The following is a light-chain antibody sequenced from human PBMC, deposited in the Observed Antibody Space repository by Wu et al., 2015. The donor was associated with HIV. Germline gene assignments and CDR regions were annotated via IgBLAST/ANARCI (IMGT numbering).Light chain of an antibody. Sequence: LQMTQSPSSLSASVGDRVTITCRASQGIRDDLGWYQQKPGKAPKLLISAVSRLQSGVPSRFSGSGSGTQFTLTITSLQPEDFATYYCLQYYSYPRTFGQGTKVEI. J-gene: IGKJ1*01. V-gene: IGKV1-6*01. CDR2: AVS. CDR3: LQYYSYPRT. CDR1: QGIRDD.